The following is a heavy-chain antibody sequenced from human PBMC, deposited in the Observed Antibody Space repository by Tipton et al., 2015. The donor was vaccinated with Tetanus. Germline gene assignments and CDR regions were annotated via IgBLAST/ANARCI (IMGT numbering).Heavy chain of an antibody. D-gene: IGHD1-1*01. Sequence: SLRLSCAASGFTFSDYYMSWIRQAPGKGLEWVSYISSSGSTIYYADSVKGRFTISRDNAKNSLYLQMNSLRAEDTAVYYCARDGKRNWLTDSPGIDYSGQETLVIVSS. J-gene: IGHJ4*02. CDR3: ARDGKRNWLTDSPGIDY. V-gene: IGHV3-11*01. CDR1: GFTFSDYY. CDR2: ISSSGSTI.